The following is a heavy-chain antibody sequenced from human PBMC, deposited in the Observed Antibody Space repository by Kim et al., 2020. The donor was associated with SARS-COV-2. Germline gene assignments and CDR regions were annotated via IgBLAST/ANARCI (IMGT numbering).Heavy chain of an antibody. D-gene: IGHD2-15*01. CDR1: GGSISSYY. CDR3: ARGSCSGGSCHDY. V-gene: IGHV4-59*01. CDR2: IYYSGST. J-gene: IGHJ4*02. Sequence: SETLSLTCTVSGGSISSYYWSWIRQPPGKGLEWIGYIYYSGSTNYNPSLKSRVTISVDTSKNQFSLKLSSVTAADTAVYYCARGSCSGGSCHDYWGQGTLVTVSS.